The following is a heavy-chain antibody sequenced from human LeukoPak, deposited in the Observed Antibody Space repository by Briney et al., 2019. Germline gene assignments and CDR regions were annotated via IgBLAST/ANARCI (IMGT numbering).Heavy chain of an antibody. CDR1: GGSISSYY. V-gene: IGHV4-59*01. CDR3: ARESEMATIKGPHYYFDY. J-gene: IGHJ4*02. D-gene: IGHD5-24*01. CDR2: IYYSGST. Sequence: SETLSLTCTVSGGSISSYYWSWIRHPPGEGLEWIGYIYYSGSTNYNSSLKSRVTISVDTSKNQFSLKLSSVTAADTAVYYCARESEMATIKGPHYYFDYGGEGTLVTVSS.